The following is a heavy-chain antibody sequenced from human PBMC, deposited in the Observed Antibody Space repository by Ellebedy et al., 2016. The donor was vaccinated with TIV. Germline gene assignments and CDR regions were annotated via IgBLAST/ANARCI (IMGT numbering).Heavy chain of an antibody. D-gene: IGHD1-26*01. V-gene: IGHV3-23*01. Sequence: GGSLRLSXAATGFTFSAYTMMWVRQAPGEGLEWVSSISYSGGATYYADSVKGRFTISRDNFKNTLFLQMDTLRVEDTAVYYCAKRGLGGSSPDGNYCDSWGQGTLVTVSS. J-gene: IGHJ4*01. CDR1: GFTFSAYT. CDR2: ISYSGGAT. CDR3: AKRGLGGSSPDGNYCDS.